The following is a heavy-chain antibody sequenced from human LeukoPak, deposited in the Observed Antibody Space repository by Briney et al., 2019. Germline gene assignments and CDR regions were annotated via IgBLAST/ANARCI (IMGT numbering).Heavy chain of an antibody. Sequence: GGSLRLSCAASGFTFSSYWMRWVRQAPGKGLVWVSRINSDGSSTSYADSVKGRFTISRDNAKNTLYLQMNSLRAEDTAVYYCARASSGIATIDIWGQGTMVTVSS. D-gene: IGHD6-13*01. J-gene: IGHJ3*02. CDR3: ARASSGIATIDI. CDR1: GFTFSSYW. CDR2: INSDGSST. V-gene: IGHV3-74*01.